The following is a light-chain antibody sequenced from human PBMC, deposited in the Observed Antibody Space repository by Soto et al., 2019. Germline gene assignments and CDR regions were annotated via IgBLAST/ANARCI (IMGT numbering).Light chain of an antibody. CDR3: QHYVSSPFT. Sequence: EIVLTQSPGTLSLSPGERATLSCRASQSVSSTSLAWYQQRPGQAPRLLIYGAASRATGIPDRFSGSGSGTDFTLTISRLEPEDFAVYYCQHYVSSPFTFGPGTKVDIK. V-gene: IGKV3-20*01. CDR1: QSVSSTS. J-gene: IGKJ3*01. CDR2: GAA.